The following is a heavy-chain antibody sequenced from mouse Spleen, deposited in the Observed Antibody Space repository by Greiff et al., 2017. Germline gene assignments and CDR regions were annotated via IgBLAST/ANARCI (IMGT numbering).Heavy chain of an antibody. CDR3: ARAPTGTRAMDY. D-gene: IGHD4-1*02. V-gene: IGHV3-2*02. Sequence: EVHLVESGPGLVKPSQSLSLTCTVTGYSITSDYAWNWIRQFPGNKLEWMGYISYSGSTSYNPSLKSRISITRDTSKNQFFLQLNSVTTEDTATYYCARAPTGTRAMDYWGQGTSVTVSS. CDR1: GYSITSDYA. CDR2: ISYSGST. J-gene: IGHJ4*01.